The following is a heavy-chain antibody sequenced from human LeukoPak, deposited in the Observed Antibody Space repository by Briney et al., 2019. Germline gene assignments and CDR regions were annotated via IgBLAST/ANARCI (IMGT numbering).Heavy chain of an antibody. CDR3: ARDRVDTIFGVVIMGEYYMDV. V-gene: IGHV4-34*01. CDR1: GGSFSGYY. D-gene: IGHD3-3*01. CDR2: INHSGST. Sequence: SETLSLTCAVYGGSFSGYYWSWIRQPPGKGLEWIGEINHSGSTNYNPSLKSRVTISVDTSKNQFSLKLSSVTAADTAVYYCARDRVDTIFGVVIMGEYYMDVWGKGTTVTVSS. J-gene: IGHJ6*03.